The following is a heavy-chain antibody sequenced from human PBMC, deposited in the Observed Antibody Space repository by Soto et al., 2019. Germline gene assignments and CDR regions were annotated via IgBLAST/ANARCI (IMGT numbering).Heavy chain of an antibody. CDR2: INHSGST. D-gene: IGHD3-10*01. J-gene: IGHJ4*02. V-gene: IGHV4-34*01. CDR3: ARSRGGY. CDR1: GGSFSGYY. Sequence: SETLSLTCAVYGGSFSGYYWSWIRQPPGKGLEWVGEINHSGSTNYNPSLKSRVTISVDTSKNQFSLELSSVTAADAAVYYCARSRGGYWGQGTLVTVSS.